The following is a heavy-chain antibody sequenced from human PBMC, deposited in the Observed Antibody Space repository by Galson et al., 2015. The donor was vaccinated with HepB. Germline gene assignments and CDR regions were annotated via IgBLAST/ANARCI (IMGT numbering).Heavy chain of an antibody. D-gene: IGHD2-2*01. CDR2: INAGNGNT. CDR1: GYTFTSYA. V-gene: IGHV1-3*01. J-gene: IGHJ5*02. CDR3: ARTSRQTVVPAAIGGNWFDP. Sequence: SVKVSCKASGYTFTSYAMHWVRQAPGQRLEWMGWINAGNGNTKYSQKFQGRVTITRDTSASTAYMELSSLRSEDTAVYYCARTSRQTVVPAAIGGNWFDPWGQGTLVTVSS.